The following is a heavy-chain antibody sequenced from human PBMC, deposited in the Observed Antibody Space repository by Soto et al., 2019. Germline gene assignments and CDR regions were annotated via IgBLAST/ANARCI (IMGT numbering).Heavy chain of an antibody. CDR3: AREESLYSSSWYYYYYGMDV. Sequence: GSLRLSCAASGFTFSSYGMHWVRQAPGKGLEWVAVIWYDGSNKYYADSVKGRFTISRDNSKNTLYLQMNSLRAEDTAGYYCAREESLYSSSWYYYYYGMDVWGQGTTVTVSS. D-gene: IGHD6-13*01. CDR1: GFTFSSYG. J-gene: IGHJ6*02. V-gene: IGHV3-33*01. CDR2: IWYDGSNK.